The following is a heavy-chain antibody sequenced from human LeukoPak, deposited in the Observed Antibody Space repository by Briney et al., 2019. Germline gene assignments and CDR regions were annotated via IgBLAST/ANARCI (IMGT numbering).Heavy chain of an antibody. CDR3: AKVLVGVERKHP. CDR1: GFTFSSYA. J-gene: IGHJ4*02. Sequence: GGSLRLSCAASGFTFSSYAMSWVRQAPGKGLEWVSAISGSGGSTYYADSVKGRFTISRDNPKNTLYLQMNSLRAEDTTVYYCAKVLVGVERKHPWGQGTLVTVSS. V-gene: IGHV3-23*01. CDR2: ISGSGGST. D-gene: IGHD2-8*01.